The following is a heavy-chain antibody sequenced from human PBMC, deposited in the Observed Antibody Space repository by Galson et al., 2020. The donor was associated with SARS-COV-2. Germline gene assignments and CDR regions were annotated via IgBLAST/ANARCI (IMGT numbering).Heavy chain of an antibody. CDR1: GASVSSTVNS. CDR3: ASSFMLREPFES. Sequence: SETLSLTCTVSGASVSSTVNSWSWIRQPPGEKLEWIGSVSYVGGTDYSPPLKSRVIISVDTSKNEVSLRLSSVTAADAATYFCASSFMLREPFESWGQGSLVTVSS. D-gene: IGHD3-16*01. CDR2: VSYVGGT. V-gene: IGHV4-61*08. J-gene: IGHJ4*02.